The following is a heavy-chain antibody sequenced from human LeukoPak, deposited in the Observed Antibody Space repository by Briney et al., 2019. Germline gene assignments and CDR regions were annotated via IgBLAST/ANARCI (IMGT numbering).Heavy chain of an antibody. Sequence: GRSLRLSCAASGFTFSSYGMHWVRQAPCKGLEWVAVISYDGSNKYYADSVKGRFTISRDNSKNTLYLQMNSLRAEDTAVYYCARDRATQWELLDDAFEIWGQGTMVTVSS. CDR1: GFTFSSYG. J-gene: IGHJ3*02. CDR2: ISYDGSNK. V-gene: IGHV3-30*03. D-gene: IGHD1-26*01. CDR3: ARDRATQWELLDDAFEI.